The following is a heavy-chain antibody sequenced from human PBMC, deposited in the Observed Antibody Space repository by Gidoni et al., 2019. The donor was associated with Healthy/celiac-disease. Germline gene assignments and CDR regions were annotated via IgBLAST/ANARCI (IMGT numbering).Heavy chain of an antibody. V-gene: IGHV3-7*01. Sequence: EVQLVESGGGLVQPGGSLRLSCAASGFTFSSYWMSWVRQAPGKGLEWVANIKQDGSEKYYVDSVKGRFTISRDNAKNSLYLQMNSLRAEDTAVYYCARGGRIFGVVIMAFDIWGQGTMVTVSS. CDR2: IKQDGSEK. CDR3: ARGGRIFGVVIMAFDI. D-gene: IGHD3-3*01. CDR1: GFTFSSYW. J-gene: IGHJ3*02.